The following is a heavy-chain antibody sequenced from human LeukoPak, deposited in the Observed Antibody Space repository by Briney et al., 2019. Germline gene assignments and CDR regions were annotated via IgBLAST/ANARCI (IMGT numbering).Heavy chain of an antibody. Sequence: KPGGSLSLSCAASGFTLSSYSMSWVRQAPGKGLEWVSSISSSSSYIYYADSVKGRFTISRDNANNSLYLQMNSLRAEDTAVYYCVRVLGGYSYGSDYWGQGTLVTASS. CDR1: GFTLSSYS. D-gene: IGHD5-18*01. CDR3: VRVLGGYSYGSDY. CDR2: ISSSSSYI. J-gene: IGHJ4*02. V-gene: IGHV3-21*01.